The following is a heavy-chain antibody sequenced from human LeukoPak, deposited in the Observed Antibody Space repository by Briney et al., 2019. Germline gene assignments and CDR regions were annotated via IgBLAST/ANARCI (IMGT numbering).Heavy chain of an antibody. V-gene: IGHV4-34*12. Sequence: SETLSLTCAVYGGSFRGFYWTWIRQSPGKGLEWIGEIIHSGSSSYNPSLKSRNMISVDMSKNQFSRKVRSVTAADTAVYYCARSHCGGDCYSSRWQILYGYYYYYMDVWGTGTTVTVSS. J-gene: IGHJ6*03. CDR2: IIHSGSS. D-gene: IGHD2-21*02. CDR1: GGSFRGFY. CDR3: ARSHCGGDCYSSRWQILYGYYYYYMDV.